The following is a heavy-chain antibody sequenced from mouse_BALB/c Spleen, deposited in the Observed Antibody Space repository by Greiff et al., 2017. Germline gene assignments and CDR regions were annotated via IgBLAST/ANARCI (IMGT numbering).Heavy chain of an antibody. CDR1: GFTFSSYG. CDR2: ISSGGSYT. J-gene: IGHJ4*01. D-gene: IGHD2-14*01. CDR3: ARRYYRYDGGWDYYAMDY. V-gene: IGHV5-6*01. Sequence: EVKLMESGGDLVKPGGSLKLSCAASGFTFSSYGMSWVRQTPDKRLEWVATISSGGSYTYYPDSVKGRFTISRDNARNILYLQMSSLRSEDTAMYYCARRYYRYDGGWDYYAMDYWGQGTSVTVSS.